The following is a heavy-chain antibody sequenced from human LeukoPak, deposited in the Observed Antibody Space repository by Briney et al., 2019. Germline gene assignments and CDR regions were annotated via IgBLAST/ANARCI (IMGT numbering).Heavy chain of an antibody. D-gene: IGHD3-16*01. CDR1: GFTFSSYA. CDR3: ARAGSFFGAPSPADY. Sequence: GGSLRLSCAASGFTFSSYAMSWVRQAPGKGLEWVSAISGSGGSTYYADSVKGRFTISRDNAKNSLYLQMNSLRAEDTAVYYCARAGSFFGAPSPADYWGQGTLVTVSS. V-gene: IGHV3-23*01. J-gene: IGHJ4*02. CDR2: ISGSGGST.